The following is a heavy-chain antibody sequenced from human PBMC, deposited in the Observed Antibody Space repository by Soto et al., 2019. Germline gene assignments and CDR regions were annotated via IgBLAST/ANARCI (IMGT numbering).Heavy chain of an antibody. D-gene: IGHD2-15*01. V-gene: IGHV1-69*13. J-gene: IGHJ3*02. CDR3: ERGGYRSGGRCYRGDAFDI. CDR1: GGTFSSYA. CDR2: IIPIFGTA. Sequence: GPPVKVSCKASGGTFSSYAISWVRQSPGQGLEWMGGIIPIFGTANYAQKFQGRVTITADESTSTAYMELSSLRSEDTAVYYCERGGYRSGGRCYRGDAFDIWGQGTMVTVSS.